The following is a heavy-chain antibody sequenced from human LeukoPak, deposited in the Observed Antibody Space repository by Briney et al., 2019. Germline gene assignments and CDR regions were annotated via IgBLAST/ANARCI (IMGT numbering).Heavy chain of an antibody. CDR3: AKWPIPIHYYYGMDV. CDR2: ISHDGQFK. CDR1: GFSFSSYG. V-gene: IGHV3-30*18. Sequence: GGSLRLSCAASGFSFSSYGLPWVRQAPGKGLEWVAVISHDGQFKYYADSVRGRFTVSRDNSNNTLYLQMTGLRPEDTAVYYCAKWPIPIHYYYGMDVWGQGTTVAVSS. D-gene: IGHD5-12*01. J-gene: IGHJ6*02.